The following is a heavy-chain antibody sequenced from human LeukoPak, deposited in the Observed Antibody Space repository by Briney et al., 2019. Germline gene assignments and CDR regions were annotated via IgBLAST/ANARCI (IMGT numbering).Heavy chain of an antibody. CDR3: VRVGHTSGWDFDY. V-gene: IGHV1-2*02. Sequence: ASVKVSCKASGYTFTGHYIHWVRQAPGQGLEWMGFINPNSGGTNYAQKFQGRVTMTRDTSVSTAYMELSRPTSDDTAVYYCVRVGHTSGWDFDYWGQGTLVTVS. J-gene: IGHJ4*02. CDR1: GYTFTGHY. CDR2: INPNSGGT. D-gene: IGHD6-19*01.